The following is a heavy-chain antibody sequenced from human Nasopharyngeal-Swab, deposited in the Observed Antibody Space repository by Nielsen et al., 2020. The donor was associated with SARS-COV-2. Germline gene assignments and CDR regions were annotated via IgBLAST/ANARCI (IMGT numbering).Heavy chain of an antibody. CDR3: ARSGYSNSDIDY. CDR2: IIPIFGTA. V-gene: IGHV1-69*13. CDR1: GGPFSSYA. Sequence: SVPVSCQASGGPFSSYAISWVRQAPGQGLEWMGGIIPIFGTADYAQKFQDRVTITADESTSTAYMELSSLRSEDTAVYYCARSGYSNSDIDYWGQGTLVTVSS. J-gene: IGHJ4*02. D-gene: IGHD6-6*01.